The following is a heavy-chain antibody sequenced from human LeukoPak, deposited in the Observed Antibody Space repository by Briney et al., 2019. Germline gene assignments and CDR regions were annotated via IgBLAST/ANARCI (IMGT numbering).Heavy chain of an antibody. CDR3: ARDRGSGSSWYVYYYYYMDV. D-gene: IGHD6-13*01. Sequence: GASVKVSCKASGYTFTGYYMHWVRQAPGQGLEWMGWISPNSGGTNYAQKFQGRVTMTRDTSTSTAYMELSRLRSDDTAVYYCARDRGSGSSWYVYYYYYMDVWGKGTTVTVSS. CDR2: ISPNSGGT. J-gene: IGHJ6*03. V-gene: IGHV1-2*02. CDR1: GYTFTGYY.